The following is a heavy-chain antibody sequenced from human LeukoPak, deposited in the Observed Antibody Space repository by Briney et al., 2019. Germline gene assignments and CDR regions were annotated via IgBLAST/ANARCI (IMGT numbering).Heavy chain of an antibody. J-gene: IGHJ6*02. CDR3: ASTGVDTAMVPLLHYYYGMDV. D-gene: IGHD5-18*01. V-gene: IGHV1-69*04. Sequence: GASVKVSCKASGGTFSSYAISWVRQAPGQGLEWMGRIIPILGIANYAQKFQGRVTITADKSTSTAYMELSSLRSEDTAVYYCASTGVDTAMVPLLHYYYGMDVWGQGTTVTVSS. CDR1: GGTFSSYA. CDR2: IIPILGIA.